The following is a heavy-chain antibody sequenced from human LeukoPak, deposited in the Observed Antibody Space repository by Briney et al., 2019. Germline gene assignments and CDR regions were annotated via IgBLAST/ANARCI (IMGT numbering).Heavy chain of an antibody. Sequence: SETLSLTCTVSDDSISDYYRGWIRQPPGKGLEWIGYFHNSGTSTYNPSLKSRVTISVDTSKNQFSLKLSSVTAADTAVYYCARDGTIVGMPDYWGQGTLVTVSS. D-gene: IGHD2-15*01. J-gene: IGHJ4*02. CDR2: FHNSGTS. V-gene: IGHV4-59*12. CDR1: DDSISDYY. CDR3: ARDGTIVGMPDY.